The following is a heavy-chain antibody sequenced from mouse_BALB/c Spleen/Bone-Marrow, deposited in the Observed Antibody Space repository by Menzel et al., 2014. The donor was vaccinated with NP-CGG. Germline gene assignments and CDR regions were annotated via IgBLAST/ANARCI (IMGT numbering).Heavy chain of an antibody. Sequence: EVQVVESGGGLVKSGGSLKLSCAASGFSFNSYGMSWVRQTPEKRLEWVATISGGGSHTFYPDSVKGRFTISRDNAKNNLYLQLSSLRSEDTALYYCARHAYYDQTEVSFVYWGQGTLVTVSA. J-gene: IGHJ3*01. CDR2: ISGGGSHT. CDR3: ARHAYYDQTEVSFVY. CDR1: GFSFNSYG. D-gene: IGHD2-4*01. V-gene: IGHV5-9-2*01.